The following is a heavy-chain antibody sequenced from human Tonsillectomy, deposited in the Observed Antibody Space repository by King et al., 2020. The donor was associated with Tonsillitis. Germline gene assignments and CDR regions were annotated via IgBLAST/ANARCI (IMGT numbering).Heavy chain of an antibody. V-gene: IGHV3-21*01. J-gene: IGHJ4*02. CDR1: GFSFSRHS. CDR3: AREGALRDILAGSLYRPLDY. D-gene: IGHD3-9*01. Sequence: VQLVESGGGLVKPGGSLRLSCAASGFSFSRHSMNWVRQAPGKGLEWVSSIDGSTGFVYYQDSVKGRFTISRDNAKRSLYLQMNSLRAEDTAVYYCAREGALRDILAGSLYRPLDYWGQGILVTVSS. CDR2: IDGSTGFV.